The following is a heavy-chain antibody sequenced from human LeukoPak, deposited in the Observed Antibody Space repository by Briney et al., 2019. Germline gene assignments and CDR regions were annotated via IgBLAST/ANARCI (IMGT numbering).Heavy chain of an antibody. CDR1: GYTFTRYY. V-gene: IGHV1-46*01. CDR2: INPSGGDT. Sequence: ASVNVSCKASGYTFTRYYMHWVPHAPGQGLEWMGIINPSGGDTSYAQKFRGRLTMTRDTSTNTVYMELTSLRSEDTAVDYCAREVMDNLRFDYWGQGTLVTVSS. CDR3: AREVMDNLRFDY. D-gene: IGHD1-14*01. J-gene: IGHJ4*02.